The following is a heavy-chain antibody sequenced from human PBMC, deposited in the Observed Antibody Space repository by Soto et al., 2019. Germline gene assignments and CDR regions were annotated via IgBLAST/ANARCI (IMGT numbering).Heavy chain of an antibody. CDR1: GYTFTSYY. Sequence: AASVKVSCKASGYTFTSYYMHWVRQAPGQGLEWMGIINPSGGSTSYAQKFQGRVTMTRDTSTSTAYMELSSLRSEDTAVYYCARGKDYYDSSGYPTPEDAFDIWGQGTMVTVSS. V-gene: IGHV1-46*01. J-gene: IGHJ3*02. CDR3: ARGKDYYDSSGYPTPEDAFDI. D-gene: IGHD3-22*01. CDR2: INPSGGST.